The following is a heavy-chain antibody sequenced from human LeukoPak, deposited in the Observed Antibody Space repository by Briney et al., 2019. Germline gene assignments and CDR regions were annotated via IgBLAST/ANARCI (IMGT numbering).Heavy chain of an antibody. CDR2: IKEDGSEI. D-gene: IGHD4-23*01. V-gene: IGHV3-7*01. CDR1: AFTFSSYW. Sequence: GGSLRLPCEASAFTFSSYWMSWVRQAPGKGLEWVANIKEDGSEINYGDSVKGRFTISRDNAKNSLFLQMNSLRVEDTAVYYCARDRGYSSFDYWGQGTLVTVSS. CDR3: ARDRGYSSFDY. J-gene: IGHJ4*02.